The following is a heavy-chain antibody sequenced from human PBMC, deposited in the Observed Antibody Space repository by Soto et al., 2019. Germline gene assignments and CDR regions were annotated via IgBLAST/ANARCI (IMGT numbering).Heavy chain of an antibody. Sequence: ASVKVSCKASGYSFTSYGISWVRQAPGQGLEWMGWISAYNGNTNYAQKLQGRVTMTTDTSTSTAYMELRSLRSDDTAVYYCAREGPDDYGDYVVYWGQGTLVTVSS. V-gene: IGHV1-18*01. J-gene: IGHJ4*02. D-gene: IGHD4-17*01. CDR1: GYSFTSYG. CDR3: AREGPDDYGDYVVY. CDR2: ISAYNGNT.